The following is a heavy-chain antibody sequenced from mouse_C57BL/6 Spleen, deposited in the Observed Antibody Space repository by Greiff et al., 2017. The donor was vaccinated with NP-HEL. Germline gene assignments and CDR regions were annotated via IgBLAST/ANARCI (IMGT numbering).Heavy chain of an antibody. CDR2: ISNGGGST. CDR1: GFTFSDYY. D-gene: IGHD1-1*01. CDR3: ARSSAYVRDAMDY. V-gene: IGHV5-12*01. Sequence: EVQLVESGGGLVQPGGSLKLSCAASGFTFSDYYMYWVRQTPEKRLEWVAYISNGGGSTYYPDTVKGRFTISRDNAKNPLYLQMSRLKSEDTAMYYCARSSAYVRDAMDYWGQGTSVTVSS. J-gene: IGHJ4*01.